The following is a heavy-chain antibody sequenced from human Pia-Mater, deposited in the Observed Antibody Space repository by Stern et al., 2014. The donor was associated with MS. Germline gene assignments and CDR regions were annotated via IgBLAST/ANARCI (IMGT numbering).Heavy chain of an antibody. Sequence: QVQLVQSGDEVRKPGASVNVSCKASGYTFTGPYVHWVRQAPGQGLDGMGRIGPTSGATNFAQKFQGRVTLTRDTSISTAYMELSSLTSDDTAVYYCARQYSSYPDYWGQGTLVTVSS. D-gene: IGHD4-11*01. CDR1: GYTFTGPY. J-gene: IGHJ4*02. CDR3: ARQYSSYPDY. CDR2: IGPTSGAT. V-gene: IGHV1-2*06.